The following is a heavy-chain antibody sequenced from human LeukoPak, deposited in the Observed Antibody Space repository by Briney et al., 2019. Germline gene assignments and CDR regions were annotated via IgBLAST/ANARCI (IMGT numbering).Heavy chain of an antibody. CDR1: GYTFTGYY. J-gene: IGHJ3*02. D-gene: IGHD1-26*01. V-gene: IGHV1-2*02. Sequence: GASVKVSCKASGYTFTGYYMHWVRQAPGQGLEWMGWINPNSGGTNYAQKFQGRVTMTRDTSISTAYMELSRLRSDDTAVYYCARGGIVGATILVAFDIWGQGTMVTVSS. CDR2: INPNSGGT. CDR3: ARGGIVGATILVAFDI.